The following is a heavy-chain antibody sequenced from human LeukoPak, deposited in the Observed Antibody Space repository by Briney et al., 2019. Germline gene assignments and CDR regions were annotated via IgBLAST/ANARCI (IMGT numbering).Heavy chain of an antibody. CDR3: ASRRMGYYGSGSYYYYYYYMDV. V-gene: IGHV3-7*01. D-gene: IGHD3-10*01. J-gene: IGHJ6*03. CDR2: IKQDGSEK. CDR1: GFTFSSYW. Sequence: GGSLRLSCAASGFTFSSYWMSWVRQAPGKGLEWVANIKQDGSEKYYVDSVKGRFTIPRDNAKNSLYLQMNSLRAEDTAVYYCASRRMGYYGSGSYYYYYYYMDVWGKGTTVTVSS.